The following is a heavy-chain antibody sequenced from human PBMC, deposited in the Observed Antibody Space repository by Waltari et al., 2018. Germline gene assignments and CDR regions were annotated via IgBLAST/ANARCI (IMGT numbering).Heavy chain of an antibody. CDR1: GFTFTSSA. D-gene: IGHD1-26*01. Sequence: QMQLVQSGPEVKKPGTSVKVSCKASGFTFTSSAAQWVRQARGQRLEWIGWIVVGSGNTNYAQKFQERVTITRDMSTSTAYMELSSLRSEDTAVYYCTRVRLGAATRLLDYWGQGTLVTVSS. V-gene: IGHV1-58*01. CDR3: TRVRLGAATRLLDY. J-gene: IGHJ4*02. CDR2: IVVGSGNT.